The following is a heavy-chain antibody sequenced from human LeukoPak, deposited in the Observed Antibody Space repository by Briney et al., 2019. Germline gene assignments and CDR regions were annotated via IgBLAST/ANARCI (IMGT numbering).Heavy chain of an antibody. J-gene: IGHJ4*02. CDR1: GFPFSSYW. CDR2: ISSSGTTI. Sequence: GGSLRLSCAASGFPFSSYWMNWVRQAPGKGLEWVSYISSSGTTIYYADSVKGRFTISRDTPKNSLSLQINRLRAENTAVYYCARRTTSAQNYDSSGSTFYFDYWGQGTLVTVSS. CDR3: ARRTTSAQNYDSSGSTFYFDY. D-gene: IGHD3-22*01. V-gene: IGHV3-48*03.